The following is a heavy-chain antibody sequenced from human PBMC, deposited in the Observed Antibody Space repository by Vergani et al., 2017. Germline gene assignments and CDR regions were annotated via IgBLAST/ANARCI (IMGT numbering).Heavy chain of an antibody. Sequence: QVQLVQSGAEVKKPGASVKVSCKASGYTFTGYYMHWVRQAPGQGLEWMGWINPNSGGTNYAQKFQGRVTITADKSTSTAYMELSSLRSEDTAVYYCARDRPAPSGSYYDGSAFDIWGQGTMVTVSS. CDR1: GYTFTGYY. CDR2: INPNSGGT. J-gene: IGHJ3*02. V-gene: IGHV1-2*02. D-gene: IGHD1-26*01. CDR3: ARDRPAPSGSYYDGSAFDI.